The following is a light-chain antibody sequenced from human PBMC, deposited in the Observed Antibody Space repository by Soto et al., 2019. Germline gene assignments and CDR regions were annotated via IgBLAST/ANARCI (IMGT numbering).Light chain of an antibody. CDR3: GSYTSTDTPFV. CDR2: EVS. V-gene: IGLV2-14*01. Sequence: QSVLSQPSSVSGSPGQSITISCTGTSTDVGGYNYVSWYQHHPGKGPKLIIYEVSNRPSEVSDRLSDSKSGNKASLIISNLEAEDESDYYCGSYTSTDTPFVFGTGTKVTVL. J-gene: IGLJ1*01. CDR1: STDVGGYNY.